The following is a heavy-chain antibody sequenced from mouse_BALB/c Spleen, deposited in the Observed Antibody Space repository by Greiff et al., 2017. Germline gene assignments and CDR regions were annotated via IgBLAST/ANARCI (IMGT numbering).Heavy chain of an antibody. CDR1: GYSFTSYY. CDR3: ARYAPFAY. J-gene: IGHJ3*01. V-gene: IGHV1-28*01. Sequence: EVQLQQSGPELMKPGASVKISCKASGYSFTSYYMHWVKQSHGKSLEWIGYIDPFNGGTSYNQKFKGKATLTVDKSSSTAYMHLSSLTSEDSAVYYCARYAPFAYWGQGTLVTVSA. D-gene: IGHD6-5*01. CDR2: IDPFNGGT.